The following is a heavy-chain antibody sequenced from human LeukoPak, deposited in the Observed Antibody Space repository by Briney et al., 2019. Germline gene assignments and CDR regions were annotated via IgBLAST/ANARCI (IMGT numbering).Heavy chain of an antibody. Sequence: GASVKVSCKASGYTFTSYGISWVRQAPGQGLEWMGWITAYNGNTNYAQKLQGRVTMTTDTSTSTAYMELRSMRSEDTAVYYCARYHYYDSSGYYFNWFDPWGQGTLVTVSS. J-gene: IGHJ5*02. CDR2: ITAYNGNT. CDR1: GYTFTSYG. D-gene: IGHD3-22*01. V-gene: IGHV1-18*01. CDR3: ARYHYYDSSGYYFNWFDP.